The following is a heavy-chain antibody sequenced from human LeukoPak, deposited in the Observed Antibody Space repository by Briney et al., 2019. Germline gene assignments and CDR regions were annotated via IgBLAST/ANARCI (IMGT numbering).Heavy chain of an antibody. CDR3: ARGNSNGFDV. V-gene: IGHV3-30*02. D-gene: IGHD1-7*01. J-gene: IGHJ3*01. Sequence: GGSLGLSCGASGFTFNNYGMDWVRQAPGKGLEWVAFIRYDGTAQYYADSVKGRFTISRDNSKNTLFLQVNSVRPEDTAVYYCARGNSNGFDVWGQGTMVTVSS. CDR1: GFTFNNYG. CDR2: IRYDGTAQ.